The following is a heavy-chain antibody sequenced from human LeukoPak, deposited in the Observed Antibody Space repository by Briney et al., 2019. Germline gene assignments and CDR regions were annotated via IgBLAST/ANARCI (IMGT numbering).Heavy chain of an antibody. V-gene: IGHV3-23*01. CDR3: AKESADFWSGYYLRINYHGMDA. Sequence: GGSLRLSCAASGFTFSSYAMSWVRQAPGKGLEWVSAISGSGGSTYYADSVKGRFTISRDNSKNTLYLQMNSLRAEDTAVYYCAKESADFWSGYYLRINYHGMDAWGQGTTVTVSS. CDR2: ISGSGGST. CDR1: GFTFSSYA. D-gene: IGHD3-3*01. J-gene: IGHJ6*02.